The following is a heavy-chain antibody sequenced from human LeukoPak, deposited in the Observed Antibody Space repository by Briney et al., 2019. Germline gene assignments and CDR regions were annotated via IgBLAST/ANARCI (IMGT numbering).Heavy chain of an antibody. CDR2: ISGSGGST. J-gene: IGHJ4*02. CDR1: GFTFSSYG. D-gene: IGHD1-26*01. V-gene: IGHV3-23*01. CDR3: AKDLYSGSYPAFDY. Sequence: GGSLRLSCAASGFTFSSYGMSWVRQAPGKGLEWVSAISGSGGSTYYADSVKGRFTISRDNSKNTLYLQMNSLRAEDTAVYYCAKDLYSGSYPAFDYWGQGTLVTISS.